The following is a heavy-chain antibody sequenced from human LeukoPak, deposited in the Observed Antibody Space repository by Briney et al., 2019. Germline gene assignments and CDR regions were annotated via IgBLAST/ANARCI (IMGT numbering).Heavy chain of an antibody. Sequence: PGVYLTFSCAASGFTFSSYGMHWVRQAPGKGLDWVTVIWYDGSNKYYADSVKGRFTISRDNSKNTLYLQMNSLRAEDTAVYYCARDDDPIAVAGTFDYWGQGTLVTVSS. CDR2: IWYDGSNK. CDR1: GFTFSSYG. V-gene: IGHV3-33*01. CDR3: ARDDDPIAVAGTFDY. D-gene: IGHD6-19*01. J-gene: IGHJ4*02.